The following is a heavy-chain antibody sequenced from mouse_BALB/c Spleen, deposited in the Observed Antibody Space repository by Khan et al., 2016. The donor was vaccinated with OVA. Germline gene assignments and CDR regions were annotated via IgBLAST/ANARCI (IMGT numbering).Heavy chain of an antibody. J-gene: IGHJ2*01. Sequence: VQLQQSGPGLVKPSQSLSLTCTVTGYSITSDYAWNWIRQFPGNKLEWMGYISYSGRTSYNPSLKSRISITRDTSKNQFVLQLNSVTTEDTATYYCARSVTITTVVATDFDYWGQGTTLTVSS. CDR3: ARSVTITTVVATDFDY. CDR2: ISYSGRT. V-gene: IGHV3-2*02. CDR1: GYSITSDYA. D-gene: IGHD1-1*01.